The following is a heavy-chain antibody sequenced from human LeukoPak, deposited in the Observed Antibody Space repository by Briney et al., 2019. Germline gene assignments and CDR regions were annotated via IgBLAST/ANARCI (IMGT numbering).Heavy chain of an antibody. Sequence: GASVKVSCKASGYTFTTYGISWVRQAPGQGLEWMGWISGYNGNTNYAQKLQGRVTMTTDTSTSTAYLELRRLRSDDTAVYYCARGGGDKKCSSTSCLFDYWGQGTLVTVSS. CDR1: GYTFTTYG. J-gene: IGHJ4*02. D-gene: IGHD2-2*01. V-gene: IGHV1-18*01. CDR2: ISGYNGNT. CDR3: ARGGGDKKCSSTSCLFDY.